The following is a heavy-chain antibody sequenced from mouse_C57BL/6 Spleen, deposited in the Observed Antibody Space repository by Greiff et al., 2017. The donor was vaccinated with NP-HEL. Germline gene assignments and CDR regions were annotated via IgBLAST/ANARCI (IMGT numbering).Heavy chain of an antibody. Sequence: VQLQESGAELVRPGASVTLSCKASGYTFTDYEMHWVKQTPVHGLEWIGAIDPETGGTAYNQKFKGKAILTADKSSSTAYMELRSLTSEDSAVYYCTRRVTTVPMDYWGQGTSVTVSS. V-gene: IGHV1-15*01. CDR2: IDPETGGT. J-gene: IGHJ4*01. CDR1: GYTFTDYE. CDR3: TRRVTTVPMDY. D-gene: IGHD1-1*01.